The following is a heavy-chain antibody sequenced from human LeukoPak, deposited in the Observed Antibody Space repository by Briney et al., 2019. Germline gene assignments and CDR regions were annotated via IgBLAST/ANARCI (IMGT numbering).Heavy chain of an antibody. D-gene: IGHD2-21*01. CDR3: VRDRDWAFDY. J-gene: IGHJ4*02. CDR2: ISGSGGST. CDR1: GFTFSSYA. V-gene: IGHV3-23*01. Sequence: PGGSLRLSCAASGFTFSSYAMSWVRQAPGKGLEWVSAISGSGGSTYYADSVKGRFTIARDNSKNLFFLQMNSLRGEDTAVYFCVRDRDWAFDYWGQGTLVTVSS.